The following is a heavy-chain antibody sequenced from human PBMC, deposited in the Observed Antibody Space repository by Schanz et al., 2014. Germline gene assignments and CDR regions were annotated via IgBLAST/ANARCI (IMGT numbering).Heavy chain of an antibody. V-gene: IGHV3-21*04. CDR2: VSRSTPDI. Sequence: VRLVESGGGVVQPGRSLRLSCAASGFTLSSYGMHWVRQAPGKGLEWVSYVSRSTPDIYYADSVKGRFTMSRDNAKNSVFLQMNSLRAEDTAIYYCAKDAPYPFDLWGRGTLITVSS. J-gene: IGHJ2*01. CDR1: GFTLSSYG. CDR3: AKDAPYPFDL.